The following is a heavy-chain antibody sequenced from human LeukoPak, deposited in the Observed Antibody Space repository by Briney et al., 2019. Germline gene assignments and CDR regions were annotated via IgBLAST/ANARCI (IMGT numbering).Heavy chain of an antibody. CDR3: AKDLDYNTYGCYFDY. V-gene: IGHV3-53*01. CDR1: GFTVCSNY. D-gene: IGHD4-11*01. J-gene: IGHJ4*03. CDR2: IYIGDST. Sequence: GGSLRLSCAPSGFTVCSNYMTCVCQAPGQGLEWVSLIYIGDSTFYADSVKGRFTIFRDNSRNTLYLQMNSLRADDTAVYYCAKDLDYNTYGCYFDYWGQGTLVTVSS.